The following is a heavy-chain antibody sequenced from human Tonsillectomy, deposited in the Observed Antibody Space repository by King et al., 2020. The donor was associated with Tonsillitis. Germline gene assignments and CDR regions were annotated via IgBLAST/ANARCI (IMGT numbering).Heavy chain of an antibody. D-gene: IGHD6-19*01. CDR3: ARSDRSGWTGDY. Sequence: QLVQSGAEVKKPGSSVKVSCKASGDSFSSYAISWVRQAPGQGLEWVGGIIPIIDLPNYAQKFQGRVTITADESTSTAYMELSSLRSDDTAVYYCARSDRSGWTGDYWGQGTLVTVSS. CDR2: IIPIIDLP. J-gene: IGHJ4*02. V-gene: IGHV1-69*01. CDR1: GDSFSSYA.